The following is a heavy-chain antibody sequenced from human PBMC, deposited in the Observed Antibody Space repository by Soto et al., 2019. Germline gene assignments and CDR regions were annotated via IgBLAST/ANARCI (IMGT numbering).Heavy chain of an antibody. V-gene: IGHV1-46*03. Sequence: ASVKVSCKASGYTFTSYYMHWVRQAPGQGLEWMGIINPSGGSTSYAQKFQGRVTMTRDTSTSTVYMELSSLRSEDTAMYYCARGAECSGGSCYSGFDPWGQGTLVTVSS. CDR3: ARGAECSGGSCYSGFDP. J-gene: IGHJ5*02. D-gene: IGHD2-15*01. CDR2: INPSGGST. CDR1: GYTFTSYY.